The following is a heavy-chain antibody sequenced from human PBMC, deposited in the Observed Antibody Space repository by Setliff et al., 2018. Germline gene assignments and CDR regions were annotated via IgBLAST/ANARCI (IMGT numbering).Heavy chain of an antibody. D-gene: IGHD3-16*01. CDR1: GASISDSY. J-gene: IGHJ6*03. V-gene: IGHV4-59*08. CDR3: ARAGTTYYYPCMDV. Sequence: SETLSLTCGVSGASISDSYWSWIRQPPGKGLEWIGHILNTGSTNYNPSLKSRVTISVDTSKNRFSLKLTSVTAADTAVYYCARAGTTYYYPCMDVWGKGTTVTVSS. CDR2: ILNTGST.